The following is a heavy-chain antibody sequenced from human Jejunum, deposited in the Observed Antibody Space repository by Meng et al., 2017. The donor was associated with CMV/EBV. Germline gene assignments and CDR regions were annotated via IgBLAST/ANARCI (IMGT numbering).Heavy chain of an antibody. CDR1: GYTFTSYV. D-gene: IGHD6-6*01. Sequence: SGYTFTSYVISWVRQAPGQGLEWMGWINAYNGNTNYAQKLEGRVTMTTDTSTSTAYMELRSLRSDDTAVYYCARGRVPYSSSSSSAYWGQGTLVTVSS. CDR3: ARGRVPYSSSSSSAY. CDR2: INAYNGNT. J-gene: IGHJ4*02. V-gene: IGHV1-18*01.